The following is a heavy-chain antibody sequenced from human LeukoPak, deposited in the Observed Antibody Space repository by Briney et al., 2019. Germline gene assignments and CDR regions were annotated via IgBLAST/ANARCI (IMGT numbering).Heavy chain of an antibody. Sequence: SETLSLTCAVYGGSFSGYYWSWIRQPPGKGLEWIGEINNSGSTNYNPSLKSRVTISVDTSKNKFSLKLSSVAAEDTAVYYCARISLFWSGYYIGAHYFDYWGQGTLVTVSS. CDR1: GGSFSGYY. CDR2: INNSGST. J-gene: IGHJ4*02. V-gene: IGHV4-34*01. CDR3: ARISLFWSGYYIGAHYFDY. D-gene: IGHD3-3*01.